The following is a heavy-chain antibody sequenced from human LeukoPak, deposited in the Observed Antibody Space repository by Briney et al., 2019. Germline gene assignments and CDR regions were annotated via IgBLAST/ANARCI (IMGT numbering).Heavy chain of an antibody. CDR1: GFTFSRYG. D-gene: IGHD5-24*01. V-gene: IGHV3-30*18. Sequence: PGGSLRLSCATSGFTFSRYGMHWVRQAPGKGLEWVAVISYTGSNKYYADSVKGRFTTSRDNSKNTLYLQMNSLRAEDTAVYYCAKDPEMATITGDYWGQGTLVTVSS. CDR3: AKDPEMATITGDY. J-gene: IGHJ4*02. CDR2: ISYTGSNK.